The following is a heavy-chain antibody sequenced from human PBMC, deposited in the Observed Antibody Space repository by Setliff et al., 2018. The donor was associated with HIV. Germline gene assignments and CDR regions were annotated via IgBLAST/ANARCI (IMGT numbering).Heavy chain of an antibody. CDR3: AKGYSGYDCTLDY. CDR2: IRSKVDGGAA. V-gene: IGHV3-15*05. Sequence: GGSLRLSCAASGFTFSNAWMNWVRQAPGKGLEWVGRIRSKVDGGAADYAAPVKGRFTISRDDSKNTLYLQMSSLKTEDTAVYYCAKGYSGYDCTLDYWGQGTPVTVSS. D-gene: IGHD5-12*01. J-gene: IGHJ4*02. CDR1: GFTFSNAW.